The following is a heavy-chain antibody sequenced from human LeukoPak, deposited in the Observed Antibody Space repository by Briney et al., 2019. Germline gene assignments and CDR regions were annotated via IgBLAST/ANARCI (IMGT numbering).Heavy chain of an antibody. Sequence: PSETLSLTCTVSGGSISSSSYYWGWIRQPPGKGLEWIGSIYYSGSTYYNPSLKSRVTISVDTSKSQFSPKLSSVTPADTAVYYCARRRGSYYSDGMDVWGQGTTVTVSS. CDR2: IYYSGST. V-gene: IGHV4-39*01. J-gene: IGHJ6*02. D-gene: IGHD1-26*01. CDR1: GGSISSSSYY. CDR3: ARRRGSYYSDGMDV.